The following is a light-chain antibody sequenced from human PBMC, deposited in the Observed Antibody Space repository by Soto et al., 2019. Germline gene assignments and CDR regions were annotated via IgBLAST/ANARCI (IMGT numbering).Light chain of an antibody. Sequence: DIQMTQSPSSLSASVGDRVTITCRASQSISSYLNWYQQKPGKAPKLLIYAASSLQSEVPSRFSGSGSGTDFTITISSMQPEDFATYYCQQSYSTLYTFGQGTKLEIK. J-gene: IGKJ2*01. CDR1: QSISSY. CDR2: AAS. CDR3: QQSYSTLYT. V-gene: IGKV1-39*01.